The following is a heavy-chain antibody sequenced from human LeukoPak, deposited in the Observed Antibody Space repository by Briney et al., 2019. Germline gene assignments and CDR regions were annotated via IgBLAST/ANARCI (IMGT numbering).Heavy chain of an antibody. CDR3: ARDRRDTAPPDY. CDR2: IWYDGSNK. V-gene: IGHV3-33*01. CDR1: GLTFSSYG. Sequence: PGGSLRLSCAASGLTFSSYGMHWVRQAPGKGLEWVAVIWYDGSNKYYADSVKGRFTISRDNSKNTLYLQMNSLRAEDTAVYYCARDRRDTAPPDYWGQGTLVTVSS. J-gene: IGHJ4*02. D-gene: IGHD5-18*01.